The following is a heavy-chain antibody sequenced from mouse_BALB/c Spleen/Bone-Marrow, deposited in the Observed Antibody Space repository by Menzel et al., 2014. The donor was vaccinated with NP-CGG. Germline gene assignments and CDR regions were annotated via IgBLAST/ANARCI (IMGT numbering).Heavy chain of an antibody. J-gene: IGHJ1*01. Sequence: VQLKQSGAELVKPGASVKLSCSASGFNIKDTYMHWVKQRPEQGLEWIGRIDPANGNTKYDPKFQGKATITADTSSNTVDLQPSSLTFEDTAVYYCARQEFAIYWYFDVWGAGTTVTVSS. CDR1: GFNIKDTY. CDR3: ARQEFAIYWYFDV. CDR2: IDPANGNT. V-gene: IGHV14-3*02. D-gene: IGHD1-3*01.